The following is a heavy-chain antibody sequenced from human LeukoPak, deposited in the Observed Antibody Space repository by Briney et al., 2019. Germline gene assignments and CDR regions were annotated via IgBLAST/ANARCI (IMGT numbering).Heavy chain of an antibody. J-gene: IGHJ4*02. CDR3: ARAVRAVAENYFDY. CDR2: IKQDGSEK. D-gene: IGHD6-19*01. Sequence: HGGSLRLSCAASGLAFSDYWMSWVRQAPGKGLEWVANIKQDGSEKYYVDSVKGRFTISRDNAKNSLYLQMNSLRAEDTAVYYCARAVRAVAENYFDYWGQGTLVTVSS. V-gene: IGHV3-7*01. CDR1: GLAFSDYW.